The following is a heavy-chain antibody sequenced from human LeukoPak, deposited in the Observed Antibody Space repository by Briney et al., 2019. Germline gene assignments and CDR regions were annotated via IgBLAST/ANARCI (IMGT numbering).Heavy chain of an antibody. J-gene: IGHJ6*03. V-gene: IGHV4-39*07. CDR1: GGSISSSDYY. D-gene: IGHD2-15*01. Sequence: PSETLSLTCTVSGGSISSSDYYWGWIRQPPGRGLEWIGETYHSGSTNHNPSLKSRVTISLDTSKNQFSLKLSSVTAADTAVYYCARGRRIVVVLGTTRTHQDYYMDVWGKGTTVTASS. CDR3: ARGRRIVVVLGTTRTHQDYYMDV. CDR2: TYHSGST.